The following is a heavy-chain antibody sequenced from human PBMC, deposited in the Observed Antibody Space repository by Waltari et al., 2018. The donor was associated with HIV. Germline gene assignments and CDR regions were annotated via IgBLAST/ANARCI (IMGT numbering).Heavy chain of an antibody. CDR1: GFTFRRFS. J-gene: IGHJ6*02. CDR2: ISSTSNTI. Sequence: EVQLVGSGGGLVQSGGSLRLSLAASGFTFRRFSMTWARQAPGKGLEWVSYISSTSNTIYYADSVKGRFTVSRDNAKNSLSLQMNSLRAEDTAVYFCAKEVVALPHYYYYGLDVWGQGTTVTVSS. V-gene: IGHV3-48*04. CDR3: AKEVVALPHYYYYGLDV. D-gene: IGHD2-15*01.